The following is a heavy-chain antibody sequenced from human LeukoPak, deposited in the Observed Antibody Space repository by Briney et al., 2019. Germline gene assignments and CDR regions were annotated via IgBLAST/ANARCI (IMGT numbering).Heavy chain of an antibody. CDR3: ARVRDTAMVTRYFDY. D-gene: IGHD5-18*01. J-gene: IGHJ4*02. CDR2: ISSSGSTI. V-gene: IGHV3-11*01. Sequence: GGSLRLSCAASGFTLTNRAVTWVRQAPGKGLEWVSYISSSGSTIYYADSVKGRFTISRDNAKNSLYLQMNSLRAEDTAVYYCARVRDTAMVTRYFDYWGQGTLVTVSS. CDR1: GFTLTNRA.